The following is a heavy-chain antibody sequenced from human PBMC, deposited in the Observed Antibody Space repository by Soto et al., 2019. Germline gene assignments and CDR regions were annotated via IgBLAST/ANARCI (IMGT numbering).Heavy chain of an antibody. D-gene: IGHD2-15*01. CDR3: ARDHNIVVVVAANAFDI. CDR2: INPSGGST. J-gene: IGHJ3*02. CDR1: GYTFTSYY. V-gene: IGHV1-46*03. Sequence: ASVKVSCKASGYTFTSYYMHWVRQAPGQGLEWMGIINPSGGSTSYAQKFQGRVTMTRDTSTSTVYMELSSLRSEDTAVYYCARDHNIVVVVAANAFDIWGQGTMVTVSS.